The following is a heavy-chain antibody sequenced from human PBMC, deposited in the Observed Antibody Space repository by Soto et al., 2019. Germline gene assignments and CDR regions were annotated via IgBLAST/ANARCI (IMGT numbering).Heavy chain of an antibody. D-gene: IGHD5-12*01. V-gene: IGHV3-66*01. CDR2: ISVSGGT. J-gene: IGHJ4*02. Sequence: EVHLVESGGGLVQPGGSLRLSCAASGFTVTSNCLNWVRQAPGKGLEWVSVISVSGGTYYADSVKGRFTISRDNHENTLYLQMNSLRADDTAVYYCARCSPPRGYTGYADYWGQGTLVTVSS. CDR1: GFTVTSNC. CDR3: ARCSPPRGYTGYADY.